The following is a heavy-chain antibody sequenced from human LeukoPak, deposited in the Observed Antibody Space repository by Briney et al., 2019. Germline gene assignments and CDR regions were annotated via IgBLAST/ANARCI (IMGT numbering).Heavy chain of an antibody. D-gene: IGHD5-18*01. J-gene: IGHJ4*02. CDR1: GDSVSSNIGA. CDR3: ARGDSTGYSYGLYYFDY. CDR2: TYNRSKWYN. V-gene: IGHV6-1*01. Sequence: SQTLSLTCAISGDSVSSNIGAWNWIRQSPSRGLEWLGRTYNRSKWYNDYAVSVKSRININPDTTKNQFSLQLTSVTPEDTAVYYCARGDSTGYSYGLYYFDYWGQGTLVTVSS.